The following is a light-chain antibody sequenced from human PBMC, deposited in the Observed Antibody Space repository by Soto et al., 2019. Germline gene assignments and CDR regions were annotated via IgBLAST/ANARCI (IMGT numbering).Light chain of an antibody. CDR1: QGIASY. J-gene: IGKJ2*01. V-gene: IGKV1-9*01. CDR3: PLVHATPSA. Sequence: IQLTQSPSSLSASVGDRVTITCRASQGIASYLAWYQQKLGKSPKLLIYAAPTLHSCVPSRFSGSGSGTDFTLTISSLQPEDVAVSYCPLVHATPSAVGQGTKV. CDR2: AAP.